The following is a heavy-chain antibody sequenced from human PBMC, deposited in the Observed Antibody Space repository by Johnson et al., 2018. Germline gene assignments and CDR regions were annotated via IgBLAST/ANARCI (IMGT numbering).Heavy chain of an antibody. Sequence: VQLVESGGGLVQPGGSLRLSCAASGLTFSNYDMHWVRQATGKGLEWVSAIGTAGDTSYPGSVKGRFTISRENAKNSFYLQMDRLTAGDTAVYYCASGYNGNYDYWGQGTLVTVSS. CDR3: ASGYNGNYDY. J-gene: IGHJ4*02. CDR2: IGTAGDT. D-gene: IGHD1-7*01. V-gene: IGHV3-13*01. CDR1: GLTFSNYD.